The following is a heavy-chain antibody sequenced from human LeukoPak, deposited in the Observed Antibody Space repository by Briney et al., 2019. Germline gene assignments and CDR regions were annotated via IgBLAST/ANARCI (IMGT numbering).Heavy chain of an antibody. CDR3: ARDVKYCSGGSCLNYYYYYGMDV. D-gene: IGHD2-15*01. CDR2: INHSGST. J-gene: IGHJ6*02. CDR1: GGSFSGYY. V-gene: IGHV4-34*01. Sequence: TSETLSLTCAVYGGSFSGYYWSWIRQPPGKGLEWIGEINHSGSTNYNPSLKSRVTISVDTSKNQFSLKLSSVTAADTAVYYCARDVKYCSGGSCLNYYYYYGMDVWGQGTTVTVSS.